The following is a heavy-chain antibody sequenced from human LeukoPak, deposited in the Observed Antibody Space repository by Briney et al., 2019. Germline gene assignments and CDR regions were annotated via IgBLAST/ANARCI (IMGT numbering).Heavy chain of an antibody. V-gene: IGHV3-11*04. D-gene: IGHD1-26*01. CDR1: GFTFSNHY. J-gene: IGHJ3*02. Sequence: GGSLRLSCAASGFTFSNHYMSWSRQAPGKGLVWVSYISSRSSNKYYADSVKSRFTISRDNAKNSLYLQMDSLKVEDTAVYYCAREGWDLNALDIWGQGTMVTVSS. CDR3: AREGWDLNALDI. CDR2: ISSRSSNK.